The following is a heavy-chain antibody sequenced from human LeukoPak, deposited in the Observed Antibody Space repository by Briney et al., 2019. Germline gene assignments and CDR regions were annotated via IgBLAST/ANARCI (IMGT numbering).Heavy chain of an antibody. CDR3: ARDLSGSLYFDY. D-gene: IGHD3-10*01. J-gene: IGHJ4*02. V-gene: IGHV4-4*07. CDR1: GASISSYY. Sequence: SETLSLTCTVSGASISSYYYNWIRQTAGGGLEWIGRLHISGSTDYNPSLKSRVTISVDTSNNQFSLKLNSVTAADTAVYFCARDLSGSLYFDYWGQGVLVTVSS. CDR2: LHISGST.